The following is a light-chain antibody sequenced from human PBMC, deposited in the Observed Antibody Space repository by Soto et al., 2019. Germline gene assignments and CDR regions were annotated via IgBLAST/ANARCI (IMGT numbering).Light chain of an antibody. V-gene: IGKV3-11*01. Sequence: EIVLTQSPATLSLSPGERATLSCRASQSISTSLTWYQQKAGQPPRLLIYDASNRSTGTPTRFSGSGSGTDCTLTISSLEPEDFAVYYWQQRTNWPPWTFGQGTKVEIK. CDR2: DAS. CDR3: QQRTNWPPWT. CDR1: QSISTS. J-gene: IGKJ1*01.